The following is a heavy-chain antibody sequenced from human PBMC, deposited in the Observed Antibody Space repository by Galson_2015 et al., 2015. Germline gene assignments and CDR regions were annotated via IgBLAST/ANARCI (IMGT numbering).Heavy chain of an antibody. D-gene: IGHD3-10*01. V-gene: IGHV4-59*01. Sequence: SETLSLTCIVSGGSISSYYWSWIRQPPGKGLEWIGYIYYNGGTNYNPSLKSRVTISVDTSKNQFSLKLSSVTAADTAVYYCARVSLSGVDFDYWGQGTLVTVSS. CDR1: GGSISSYY. CDR2: IYYNGGT. CDR3: ARVSLSGVDFDY. J-gene: IGHJ4*02.